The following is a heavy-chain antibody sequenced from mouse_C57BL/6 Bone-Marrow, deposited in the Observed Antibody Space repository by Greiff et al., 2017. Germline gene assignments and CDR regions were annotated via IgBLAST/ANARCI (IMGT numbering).Heavy chain of an antibody. J-gene: IGHJ2*01. CDR1: GFTFSSSG. V-gene: IGHV5-6*01. CDR2: ISSGGSYT. CDR3: ARLGITTVVATGFDY. Sequence: EVQLVESGGDLVKPGGSLKLSCAASGFTFSSSGMSWVRQTPDKRLEWVATISSGGSYTYYPESVKGRFTISIDKAKNTLYLQLSSLKSEDTAMXYCARLGITTVVATGFDYWGQGTTLTVSS. D-gene: IGHD1-1*01.